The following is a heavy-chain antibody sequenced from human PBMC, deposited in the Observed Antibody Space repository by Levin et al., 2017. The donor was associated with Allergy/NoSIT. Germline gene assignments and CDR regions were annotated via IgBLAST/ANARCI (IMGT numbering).Heavy chain of an antibody. J-gene: IGHJ2*01. CDR3: ARKAEEPGNPGYFDL. V-gene: IGHV3-13*04. CDR1: GFTFSSYD. CDR2: IGTAGDT. Sequence: LSLPCAASGFTFSSYDMHWVRQATGKGLEWVSAIGTAGDTYYPGSVKGRFTISRENAKNSLYLQMNSLRAGDTAVYYCARKAEEPGNPGYFDLWGRGTLVTVSS. D-gene: IGHD4-23*01.